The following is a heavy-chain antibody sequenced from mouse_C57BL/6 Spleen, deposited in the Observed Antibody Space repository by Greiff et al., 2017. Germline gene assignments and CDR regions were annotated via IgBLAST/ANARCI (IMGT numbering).Heavy chain of an antibody. CDR2: IHPNSGST. J-gene: IGHJ2*01. Sequence: VQLQQSGAELVKPGASVKLSCKASGYTFTSYWMHWVKQRPGQGLEWIGMIHPNSGSTNYNEKFKSKATLTVDKSSSTAYMQLSSLTSEDSAVYYCARSPITTVVAPLDYWGQGTTLTVSS. CDR3: ARSPITTVVAPLDY. CDR1: GYTFTSYW. V-gene: IGHV1-64*01. D-gene: IGHD1-1*01.